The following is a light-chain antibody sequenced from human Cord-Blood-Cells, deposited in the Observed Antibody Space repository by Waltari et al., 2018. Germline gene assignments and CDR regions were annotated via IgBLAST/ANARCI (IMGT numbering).Light chain of an antibody. V-gene: IGLV1-40*01. CDR2: GNS. Sequence: QSVLTQPPSVSGAPGQRGTISCTGSSSNIGAGYDVHWYQQLPGTAPKLLIYGNSNRPSGVPDRFSGPKSGSSASLAIAGIQAEDEADYYCQSYDSSLSGSVFGGGTKLTVL. J-gene: IGLJ2*01. CDR3: QSYDSSLSGSV. CDR1: SSNIGAGYD.